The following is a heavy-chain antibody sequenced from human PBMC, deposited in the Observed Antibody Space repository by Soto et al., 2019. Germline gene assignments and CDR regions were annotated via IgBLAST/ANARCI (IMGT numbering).Heavy chain of an antibody. J-gene: IGHJ3*02. CDR2: INHSGST. CDR3: ATTTNYGAYGGAFVI. D-gene: IGHD4-17*01. Sequence: PSETLSLTCGVYGGSFSGYYWTWIRQPPGKGLEWIGEINHSGSTNYNPSLKSRLTISVDTSKNQFSLRLSSVTAADTAVYYCATTTNYGAYGGAFVIWGQGTMVTVSS. V-gene: IGHV4-34*01. CDR1: GGSFSGYY.